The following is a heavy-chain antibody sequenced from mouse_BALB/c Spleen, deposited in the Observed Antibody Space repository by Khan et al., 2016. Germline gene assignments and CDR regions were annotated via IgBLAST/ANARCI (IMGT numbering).Heavy chain of an antibody. D-gene: IGHD1-1*01. CDR2: ISSGSSTI. CDR3: IRSGDGRNKDD. J-gene: IGHJ4*01. V-gene: IGHV5-17*02. CDR1: GFTFSNFG. Sequence: EVELVESGGGLVQPGGSRKLSCAASGFTFSNFGMHWVRQAPEKGLEWVAYISSGSSTIYYADTVMGRFTISSDTPTNTLLLQMTSLSSEDTATYYCIRSGDGRNKDDWGQGTSVTVSS.